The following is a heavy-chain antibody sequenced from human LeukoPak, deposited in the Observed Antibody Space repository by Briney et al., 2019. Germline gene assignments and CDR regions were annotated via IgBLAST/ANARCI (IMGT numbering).Heavy chain of an antibody. CDR1: GFTFSSYA. D-gene: IGHD3-10*01. CDR2: ISYDGSNK. CDR3: AKDLNYYGSGNYPPD. V-gene: IGHV3-30-3*01. J-gene: IGHJ4*02. Sequence: GRSLRLSCAASGFTFSSYAMHWVRQAPGKGLEWVASISYDGSNKYHADSVKGRFTISRDNSKNTLYLQMNSLRAEDTAIYYCAKDLNYYGSGNYPPDWGQGTLVTVSS.